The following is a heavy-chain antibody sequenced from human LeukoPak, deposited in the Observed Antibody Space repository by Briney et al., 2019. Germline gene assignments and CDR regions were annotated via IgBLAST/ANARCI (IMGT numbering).Heavy chain of an antibody. D-gene: IGHD1-26*01. V-gene: IGHV3-11*01. CDR1: GFTFSDYY. CDR2: ISSSGSTI. Sequence: GGSLRLSCAASGFTFSDYYMSWIRQAPGKGLEWVSYISSSGSTIYYADSVKGRFTISRDNAKNSLYLQMNSLRAEDAAVYYCARGESPEWELHYYFDYWGQGTLVTVSS. J-gene: IGHJ4*02. CDR3: ARGESPEWELHYYFDY.